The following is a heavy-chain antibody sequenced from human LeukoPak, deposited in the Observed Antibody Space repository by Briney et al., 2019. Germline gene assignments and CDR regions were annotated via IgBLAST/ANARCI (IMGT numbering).Heavy chain of an antibody. CDR3: ARVYPDYYDSSGYPLGTWFDP. V-gene: IGHV4-34*01. D-gene: IGHD3-22*01. CDR2: INHSEST. CDR1: GGSFSGYY. J-gene: IGHJ5*02. Sequence: SETLSLTCAVYGGSFSGYYWSWIRQPPGKGLEWIGEINHSESTNYNPSLKSRVTISVDTSKNQFSLKLSSVTAADTAVYYCARVYPDYYDSSGYPLGTWFDPWGQGTLVTVSS.